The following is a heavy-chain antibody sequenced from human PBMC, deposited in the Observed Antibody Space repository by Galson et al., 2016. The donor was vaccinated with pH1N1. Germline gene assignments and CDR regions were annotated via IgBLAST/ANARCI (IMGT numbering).Heavy chain of an antibody. V-gene: IGHV1-18*01. CDR2: ISAYDGHT. Sequence: CKASGYTFINYGIAWVRQAPGQGPEWMGWISAYDGHTDYAQNFQGRVAMTIDTSTSTANMELRSLRSDDTAVYYCARDRGVFDIWGQGTRVTVSS. J-gene: IGHJ3*02. D-gene: IGHD3-10*01. CDR3: ARDRGVFDI. CDR1: GYTFINYG.